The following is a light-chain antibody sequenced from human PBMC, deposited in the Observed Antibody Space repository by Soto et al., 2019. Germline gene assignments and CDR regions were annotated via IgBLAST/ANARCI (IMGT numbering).Light chain of an antibody. CDR1: SSNIGAGYD. CDR2: GNT. CDR3: LSFDSSLSVV. Sequence: QSVLTQPPSLSGAPGQRVTISCTGSSSNIGAGYDVHWYQQLPGRAPILLIYGNTNRPSGVPDRFSGSKSGTSASLAITGLQAEDEADYYCLSFDSSLSVVFGGGTKLTVL. J-gene: IGLJ2*01. V-gene: IGLV1-40*01.